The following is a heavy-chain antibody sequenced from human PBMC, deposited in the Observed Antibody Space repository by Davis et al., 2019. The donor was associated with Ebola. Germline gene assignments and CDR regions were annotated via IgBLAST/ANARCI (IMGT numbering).Heavy chain of an antibody. V-gene: IGHV1-69*06. CDR2: IIPIFGTA. Sequence: SVKVSCKASGYTFTSYAMNWVRQAPGQGLEWMGGIIPIFGTANYAQKFQGRVTMIDDTSTDTAYMELSSLRSEDTAVYYCTIGGTTGGFDYWGQGTLVTVSS. J-gene: IGHJ4*02. D-gene: IGHD1-14*01. CDR1: GYTFTSYA. CDR3: TIGGTTGGFDY.